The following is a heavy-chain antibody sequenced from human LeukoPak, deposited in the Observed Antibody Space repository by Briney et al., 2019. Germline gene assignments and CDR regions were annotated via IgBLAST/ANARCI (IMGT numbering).Heavy chain of an antibody. J-gene: IGHJ5*02. CDR1: GGSFSDYS. Sequence: PSETLSLTCAVYGGSFSDYSWSWVRQPPGRGLEWIGEVNHSGSTYYNPSLESRVTISLDTSKNQFSLKLSSVTAADTAVYYCARSEQLEESWFDPWGQGTLVTVSS. CDR2: VNHSGST. CDR3: ARSEQLEESWFDP. D-gene: IGHD6-13*01. V-gene: IGHV4-34*01.